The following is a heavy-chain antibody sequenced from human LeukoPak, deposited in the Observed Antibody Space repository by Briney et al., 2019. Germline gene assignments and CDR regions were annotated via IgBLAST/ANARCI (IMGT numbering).Heavy chain of an antibody. J-gene: IGHJ6*03. CDR2: ISSNGGST. V-gene: IGHV3-64*01. D-gene: IGHD5-18*01. Sequence: GGSLRLSCAASGFTFSSYAMHWVRQAPGKGREYVSAISSNGGSTYYANSVKGRFTISRDNSKNTLYLQMGSLRAEDMAVYYCARDVRGYSYGSYYYYYYMDVWGKGTTVTVSS. CDR3: ARDVRGYSYGSYYYYYYMDV. CDR1: GFTFSSYA.